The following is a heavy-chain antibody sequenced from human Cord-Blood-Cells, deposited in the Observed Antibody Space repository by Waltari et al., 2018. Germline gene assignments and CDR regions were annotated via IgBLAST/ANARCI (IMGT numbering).Heavy chain of an antibody. Sequence: QVQLQQGGAGLLKPSETLSLTCAVYGGSFSGYYWSWIRPPPGKGLWWNGEINHSGSTNYNPALKSRVTISVDTSKNQFSLKLSSVTAADTAVYYCARGRHSRGHFDYWGQGTLVTVSS. CDR1: GGSFSGYY. V-gene: IGHV4-34*01. CDR2: INHSGST. D-gene: IGHD3-10*01. J-gene: IGHJ4*02. CDR3: ARGRHSRGHFDY.